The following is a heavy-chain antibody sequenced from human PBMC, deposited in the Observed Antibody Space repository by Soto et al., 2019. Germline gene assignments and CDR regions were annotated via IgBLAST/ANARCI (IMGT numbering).Heavy chain of an antibody. CDR2: IFHSGST. CDR3: VRGGIAGNWFDP. V-gene: IGHV4-31*03. D-gene: IGHD6-13*01. Sequence: QVQLQESGPGLVKPSQTLSLTCSVSGGSITSGGFYWSWIRQHPGKGLEWIAYIFHSGSTDYNPSLKSRVIISAVTAKNQFSLKLTSVTAADTAVYYCVRGGIAGNWFDPWGQGTLVTVSS. CDR1: GGSITSGGFY. J-gene: IGHJ5*02.